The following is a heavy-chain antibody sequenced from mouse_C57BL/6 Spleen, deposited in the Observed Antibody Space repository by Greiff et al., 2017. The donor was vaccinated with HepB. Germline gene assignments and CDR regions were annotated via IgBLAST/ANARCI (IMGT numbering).Heavy chain of an antibody. D-gene: IGHD1-1*01. CDR1: GYTFTSYW. Sequence: QVQLQQPGAELVKPGASVKLSCKASGYTFTSYWMQWVKQRPGQGLEWIGEIDPSDSYTNYNQKFKGQATLTVDTSSSTAYMQLSSLTSEDSAVYYCARLITTVVATEDYWGQGTTLTVSS. J-gene: IGHJ2*01. V-gene: IGHV1-50*01. CDR2: IDPSDSYT. CDR3: ARLITTVVATEDY.